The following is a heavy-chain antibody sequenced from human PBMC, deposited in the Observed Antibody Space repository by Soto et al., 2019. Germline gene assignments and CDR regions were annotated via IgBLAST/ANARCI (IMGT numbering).Heavy chain of an antibody. CDR3: QLLWYGVLVYGIDV. V-gene: IGHV3-66*01. J-gene: IGHJ6*02. D-gene: IGHD3-10*01. CDR2: IYSGGST. CDR1: GFTVSSNY. Sequence: PGGSLRLSCAASGFTVSSNYMSWVRQAPGKGLEWVSVIYSGGSTYYADSVKGRFTISRDNSKNTLYLQMNSLRAEDTAVYYCQLLWYGVLVYGIDVWDQGTTVSVAS.